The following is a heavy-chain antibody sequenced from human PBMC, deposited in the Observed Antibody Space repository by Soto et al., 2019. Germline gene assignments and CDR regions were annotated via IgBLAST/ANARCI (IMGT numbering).Heavy chain of an antibody. Sequence: ASVKVSCKASGYTFTSYGISWVRQAPGQGLEWMGWISAYNGNTNYAQKLQGRVTMTTDTSTSTAYMELRSLRSDDTAVYYCVRDTLFPSSRVYYFDYWGQGTLVTVSS. CDR3: VRDTLFPSSRVYYFDY. V-gene: IGHV1-18*01. CDR2: ISAYNGNT. D-gene: IGHD2-21*01. J-gene: IGHJ4*02. CDR1: GYTFTSYG.